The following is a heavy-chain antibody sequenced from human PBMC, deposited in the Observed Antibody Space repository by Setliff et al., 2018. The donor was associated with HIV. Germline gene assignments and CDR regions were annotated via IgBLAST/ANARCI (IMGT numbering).Heavy chain of an antibody. Sequence: ASVKVSCKASGYTFTSYAVNWVRQAPGQGLEWVGWIHTNTGDPTYAQGFTGRFVFSFDTSVSTAYLQISGLKAEDTAVYYCARARCTSASCYVMFHFDYWGQGTLVTVSS. CDR1: GYTFTSYA. CDR3: ARARCTSASCYVMFHFDY. V-gene: IGHV7-4-1*02. CDR2: IHTNTGDP. D-gene: IGHD2-2*01. J-gene: IGHJ4*02.